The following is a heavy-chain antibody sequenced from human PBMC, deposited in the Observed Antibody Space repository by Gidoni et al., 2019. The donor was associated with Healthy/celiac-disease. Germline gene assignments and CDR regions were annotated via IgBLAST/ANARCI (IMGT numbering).Heavy chain of an antibody. CDR1: GFTLSCYS. CDR2: ISSSSSTI. Sequence: EVQLVESGGGLVQPGGSLRLPCAAFGFTLSCYSMDWVRQAPGKGLEWVSYISSSSSTIYYEDSVKDRFTIARDNAKNSLYLQMNSLRAEDTAVYYCARDGRDCSGGSCYAADAFDIWGQGTMVTVSS. CDR3: ARDGRDCSGGSCYAADAFDI. J-gene: IGHJ3*02. D-gene: IGHD2-15*01. V-gene: IGHV3-48*01.